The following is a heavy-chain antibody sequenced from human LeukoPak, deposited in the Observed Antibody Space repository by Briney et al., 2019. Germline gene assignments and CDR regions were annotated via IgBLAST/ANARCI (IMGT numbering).Heavy chain of an antibody. J-gene: IGHJ6*04. CDR3: ARVAGIQYCSGGSCHLDV. CDR2: ISSDGSTT. Sequence: GGSLRLSCAASRFTFSSYWMHWVRQAPGKGLVWVSRISSDGSTTNYADSVKGRFTISRDNAKNTLYLQMNSLRAEDTAVYYCARVAGIQYCSGGSCHLDVWGKGTTVTVSS. CDR1: RFTFSSYW. D-gene: IGHD2-15*01. V-gene: IGHV3-74*01.